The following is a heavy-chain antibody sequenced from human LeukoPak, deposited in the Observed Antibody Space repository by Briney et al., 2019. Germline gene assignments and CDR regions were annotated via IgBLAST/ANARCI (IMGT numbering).Heavy chain of an antibody. Sequence: GGSLRLSCAASGFTFSSYGMHWVRQAPGKGLEWVAFIRYDGSNKYYADSVKGRFTISRDNSKNTLYLQMNSLRAEDTAVYYCAKDLSGEQQGPSYWGQGTLVTVSS. CDR3: AKDLSGEQQGPSY. D-gene: IGHD7-27*01. CDR1: GFTFSSYG. V-gene: IGHV3-30*02. CDR2: IRYDGSNK. J-gene: IGHJ4*02.